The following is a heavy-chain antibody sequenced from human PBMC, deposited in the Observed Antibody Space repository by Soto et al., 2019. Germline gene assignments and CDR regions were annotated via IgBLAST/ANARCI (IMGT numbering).Heavy chain of an antibody. J-gene: IGHJ4*02. CDR3: ARDTYYYDTNGYYYFDY. V-gene: IGHV4-61*01. D-gene: IGHD3-22*01. Sequence: PSETLSLTCTVSGDSVTSGTYYWTWIRQTPGKGLEWIGYISYSERANYNPSLKSRVTISIDTSKNQFSLKLSSVTAADTAVYYCARDTYYYDTNGYYYFDYWGRGTLVTVS. CDR1: GDSVTSGTYY. CDR2: ISYSERA.